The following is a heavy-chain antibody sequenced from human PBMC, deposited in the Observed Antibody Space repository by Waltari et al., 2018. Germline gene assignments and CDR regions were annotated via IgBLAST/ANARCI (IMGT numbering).Heavy chain of an antibody. CDR3: ARARGNSWYSDY. Sequence: EVQLVASGGGLVQPGGSLSLSCGASGFTFSSYSMNWVRQAPGKGLEWVSSITHTGTSTYYADSVKGRFTISRDSAKNSLFLQMNSLRPEDTAVYFCARARGNSWYSDYWGQGTLVTVSS. V-gene: IGHV3-21*06. CDR2: ITHTGTST. J-gene: IGHJ4*02. CDR1: GFTFSSYS. D-gene: IGHD6-13*01.